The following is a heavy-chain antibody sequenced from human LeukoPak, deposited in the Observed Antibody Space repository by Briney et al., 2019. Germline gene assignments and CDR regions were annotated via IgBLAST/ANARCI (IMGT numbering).Heavy chain of an antibody. V-gene: IGHV4-61*02. J-gene: IGHJ4*02. Sequence: PSQTLSLSCTVSGGSISSGSYYWSWIRQPAGKGLEWIGRINTSGNSHYNPSLKSRVTMSVDTSTNQFSLRLSSVTAADTAVYYCARHGSSWTYFDYWGQGTLVTVSS. CDR3: ARHGSSWTYFDY. CDR2: INTSGNS. D-gene: IGHD6-13*01. CDR1: GGSISSGSYY.